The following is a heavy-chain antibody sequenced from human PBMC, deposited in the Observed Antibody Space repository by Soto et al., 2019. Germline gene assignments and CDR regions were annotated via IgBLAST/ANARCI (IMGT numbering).Heavy chain of an antibody. J-gene: IGHJ4*02. CDR1: GGSVSSGSYY. V-gene: IGHV4-61*01. CDR3: ARDLLDYYDSSRYFDH. CDR2: IYYSGST. D-gene: IGHD3-22*01. Sequence: SETLSLTCTVSGGSVSSGSYYWSWIRQPPGKGLEWIGYIYYSGSTNYNPSLKSRVTISVDTSKNQFSLKLSSVTAADTAVYYCARDLLDYYDSSRYFDHWGQGTLVTVSS.